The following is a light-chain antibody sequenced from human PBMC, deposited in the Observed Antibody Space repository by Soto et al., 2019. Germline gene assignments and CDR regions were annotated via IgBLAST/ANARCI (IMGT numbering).Light chain of an antibody. V-gene: IGKV1-12*01. Sequence: DIQMTQSPSSVSASVGDRVTITCRASQGIGSWLVWYQQKPGKAPKLLISAASSFQSEVPSRSSARGSVTDFTLPISSLQPEDFATYYCQQADSVPYTFGQGTKLEIK. CDR3: QQADSVPYT. CDR2: AAS. J-gene: IGKJ2*01. CDR1: QGIGSW.